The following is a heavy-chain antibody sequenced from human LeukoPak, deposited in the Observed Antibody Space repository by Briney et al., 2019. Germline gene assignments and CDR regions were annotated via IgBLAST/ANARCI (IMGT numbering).Heavy chain of an antibody. CDR2: VNHSGST. J-gene: IGHJ4*02. Sequence: SETLSLTCAVYGASFNNYYWRWIRQPPGKGLELIGEVNHSGSTLYNPSLKSRVTISLDTSNNRFSLRLHSVTAADTAVYYCARGPSPNADPFDSWGQGTLITVSS. D-gene: IGHD4/OR15-4a*01. CDR3: ARGPSPNADPFDS. V-gene: IGHV4-34*01. CDR1: GASFNNYY.